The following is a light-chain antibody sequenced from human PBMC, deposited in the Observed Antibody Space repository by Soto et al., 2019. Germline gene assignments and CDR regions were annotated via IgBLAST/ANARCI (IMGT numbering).Light chain of an antibody. J-gene: IGLJ7*01. Sequence: QSVLTQPPSVSAAPGQTVTISCSGGSSNIGNNYVSWYQQVAGTTPKLLIFDNNKRPSGIPDRFSGSKSGTSATLGIAGLQTGDAADYYCATWDSSLSAGLFGGGTQLTVL. CDR1: SSNIGNNY. CDR3: ATWDSSLSAGL. V-gene: IGLV1-51*01. CDR2: DNN.